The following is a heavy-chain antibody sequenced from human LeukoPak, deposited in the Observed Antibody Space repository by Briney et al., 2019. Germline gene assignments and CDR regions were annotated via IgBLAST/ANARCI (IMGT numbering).Heavy chain of an antibody. J-gene: IGHJ4*02. Sequence: SETLSLTCTVSGGSISSSRYYWGWIRQPPGKGLEWIGSVYYSGSTNYNPSLKSRVTISVDTSKNQFSLKLSSVTAADTAVYYCARRIGSRDYVWGSYRYHSFFDYWGQGTLVTVSS. V-gene: IGHV4-39*07. D-gene: IGHD3-16*02. CDR2: VYYSGST. CDR1: GGSISSSRYY. CDR3: ARRIGSRDYVWGSYRYHSFFDY.